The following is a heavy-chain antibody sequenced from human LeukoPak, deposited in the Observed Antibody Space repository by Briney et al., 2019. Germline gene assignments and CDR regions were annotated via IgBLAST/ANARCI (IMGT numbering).Heavy chain of an antibody. D-gene: IGHD6-13*01. J-gene: IGHJ4*02. Sequence: PSETLSLTCTVSGGSISSYYWSWIRQPPGKGLEWIGYIYYSGSTYYNPSLKSRVTISVDTSKNQFSLKLSSVTAADTAVYYCARLKVKGSSWYYFDYWGQGTLVTVSS. CDR3: ARLKVKGSSWYYFDY. CDR2: IYYSGST. CDR1: GGSISSYY. V-gene: IGHV4-59*08.